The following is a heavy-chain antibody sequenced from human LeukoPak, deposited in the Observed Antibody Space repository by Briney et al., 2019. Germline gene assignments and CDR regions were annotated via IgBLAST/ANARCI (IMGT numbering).Heavy chain of an antibody. CDR2: ISGSGGST. CDR1: GFTFSSYA. D-gene: IGHD3-3*01. V-gene: IGHV3-23*01. CDR3: ASWYYDFWSGYYRGDIDY. Sequence: GGSLRLSCAASGFTFSSYAMSWVRQAPGKGLEWVSAISGSGGSTYYADSVKGRFTISRDNSKNTLYLQMNSLRAEDTAVYYCASWYYDFWSGYYRGDIDYWGQGTLVTVSS. J-gene: IGHJ4*02.